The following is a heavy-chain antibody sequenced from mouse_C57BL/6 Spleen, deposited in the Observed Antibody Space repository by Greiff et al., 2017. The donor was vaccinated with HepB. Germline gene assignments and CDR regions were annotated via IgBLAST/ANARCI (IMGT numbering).Heavy chain of an antibody. CDR1: GYSITSGYY. V-gene: IGHV3-6*01. J-gene: IGHJ4*01. CDR2: ISYDGSN. Sequence: EVKLQESGPGLVKPSQSLSLTCSVTGYSITSGYYWNWIRQFPGNKLEWMGYISYDGSNNYNPSLKNRISITRDTSKNQFFLKLNSVTTEDTATYYCARAGGYDAMDYWGQGTSVTVSS. CDR3: ARAGGYDAMDY.